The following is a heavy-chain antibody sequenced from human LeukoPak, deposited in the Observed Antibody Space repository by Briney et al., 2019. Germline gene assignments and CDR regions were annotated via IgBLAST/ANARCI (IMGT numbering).Heavy chain of an antibody. CDR3: ARAEYSSSSWGFDY. CDR2: ISAYNGNT. Sequence: GASVKVSCKASGYTFTSYGITWVRLAPGQGLEWMGWISAYNGNTNYAQKFQGRVTITTDESTSTAYMELSSLRSEDTAVYYCARAEYSSSSWGFDYWGQGTLVTVSS. J-gene: IGHJ4*02. CDR1: GYTFTSYG. D-gene: IGHD6-6*01. V-gene: IGHV1-18*01.